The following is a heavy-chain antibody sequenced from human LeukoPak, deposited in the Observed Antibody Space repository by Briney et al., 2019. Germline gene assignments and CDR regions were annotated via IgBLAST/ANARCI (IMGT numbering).Heavy chain of an antibody. D-gene: IGHD2-8*01. CDR3: ARMGYCTRATCGGAFDF. J-gene: IGHJ4*02. V-gene: IGHV7-4-1*02. Sequence: ASVKVSYKASGYTFTSYAMNWVRQAPGQGLEWMGWINTNTENPAYAQGFTGRFVFSLDTSVSTAYLQINSLKAEDTAIYYCARMGYCTRATCGGAFDFWGQGTLVTVSS. CDR1: GYTFTSYA. CDR2: INTNTENP.